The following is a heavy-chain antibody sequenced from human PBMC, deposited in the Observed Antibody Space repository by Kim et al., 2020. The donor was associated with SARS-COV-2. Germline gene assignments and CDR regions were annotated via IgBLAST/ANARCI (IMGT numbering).Heavy chain of an antibody. CDR2: ISYDGSNK. CDR3: AKVGPAYSSSSDLDV. CDR1: GFTFSSYG. V-gene: IGHV3-30*18. Sequence: GGSLRLSCAASGFTFSSYGMHWVRQAPGKGLEWVAVISYDGSNKYYADSVKGRFTISRDNSKNTLYLQMNSLRAEDTAVYYCAKVGPAYSSSSDLDVWGQGTTVTVSS. D-gene: IGHD6-6*01. J-gene: IGHJ6*02.